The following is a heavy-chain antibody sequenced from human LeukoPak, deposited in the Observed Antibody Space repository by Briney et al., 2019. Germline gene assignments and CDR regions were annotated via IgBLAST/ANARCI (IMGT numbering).Heavy chain of an antibody. Sequence: ASVKVSCKASGYTFTSYGISWVRQAPGQGLEWMGWISAYNGNTNYAQKLQGRVTMTTDTSTSTAYMELRSLRSDDTAAYYCARAGAYSSSWYAFDIWGQGTMVTVSS. J-gene: IGHJ3*02. V-gene: IGHV1-18*01. CDR2: ISAYNGNT. CDR1: GYTFTSYG. D-gene: IGHD6-13*01. CDR3: ARAGAYSSSWYAFDI.